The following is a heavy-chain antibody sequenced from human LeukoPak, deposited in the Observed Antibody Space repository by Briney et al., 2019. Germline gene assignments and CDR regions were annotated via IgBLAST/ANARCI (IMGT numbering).Heavy chain of an antibody. CDR2: INTNTGNP. CDR3: ARGHQWELPQRYYYYGMDV. Sequence: ASVKVSCKASGYTFTSYAMNWVRQAPGQGLEWMGWINTNTGNPTYAQGFTGRFVFSLDTSVSTAYLQISSLKAEDTAVYYCARGHQWELPQRYYYYGMDVWGQGTTVTVSS. D-gene: IGHD1-26*01. CDR1: GYTFTSYA. J-gene: IGHJ6*02. V-gene: IGHV7-4-1*02.